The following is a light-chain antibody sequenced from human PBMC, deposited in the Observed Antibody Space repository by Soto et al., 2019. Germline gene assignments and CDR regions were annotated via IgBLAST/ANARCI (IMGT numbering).Light chain of an antibody. Sequence: EIVLTQSPGTLSLSPGERATLSCRSSQSVSSSYLAWYQQKPGQAPRLLIYGASSRATGIPDRFSGSGSGTEFTLSISSLQSEDSAVYYCQQYNNWPWTFGQGTKVDIK. J-gene: IGKJ1*01. CDR3: QQYNNWPWT. CDR2: GAS. CDR1: QSVSSSY. V-gene: IGKV3-20*01.